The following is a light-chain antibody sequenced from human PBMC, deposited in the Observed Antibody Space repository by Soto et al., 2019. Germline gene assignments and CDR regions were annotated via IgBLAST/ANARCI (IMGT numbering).Light chain of an antibody. CDR2: RAS. CDR1: QHVSSN. V-gene: IGKV3-15*01. CDR3: QQYNNWPYT. J-gene: IGKJ2*01. Sequence: EIVMTQSPATLSVSPGGSATLSCRASQHVSSNFAWYRQKPCQAPTLLIYRASTKAPGIPARFSGSGSGTEFTLTISSLQSEDFAVYYCQQYNNWPYTFGQGTKLELK.